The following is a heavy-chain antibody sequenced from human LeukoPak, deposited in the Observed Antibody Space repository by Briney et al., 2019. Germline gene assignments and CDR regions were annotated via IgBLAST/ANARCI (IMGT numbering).Heavy chain of an antibody. CDR2: AYYRSKWYI. V-gene: IGHV6-1*01. CDR1: GDSVSGSPAV. D-gene: IGHD3-10*01. J-gene: IGHJ4*02. Sequence: SQTLSLTCAISGDSVSGSPAVWDWISQSPSRGLEWLGRAYYRSKWYIDYAVSVKARITITPDTSKNQFSLQLNSVTPEDTAVYYCARGAVRGGTNFDYWGQGTLVTVSS. CDR3: ARGAVRGGTNFDY.